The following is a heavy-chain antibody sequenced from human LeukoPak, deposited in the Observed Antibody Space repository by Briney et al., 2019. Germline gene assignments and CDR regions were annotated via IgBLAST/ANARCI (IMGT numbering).Heavy chain of an antibody. D-gene: IGHD5-24*01. CDR3: AREGGYNLRVFDY. J-gene: IGHJ4*02. CDR2: ISGSGGST. V-gene: IGHV3-23*01. CDR1: GFTFSSYA. Sequence: GGSLRLSCAASGFTFSSYAMSWVRQAPGKGLEWVSAISGSGGSTYYADSVKGRSTISRDNSKNSLYLQMNSLRAEDTAVYYCAREGGYNLRVFDYWGQGTLVTVSS.